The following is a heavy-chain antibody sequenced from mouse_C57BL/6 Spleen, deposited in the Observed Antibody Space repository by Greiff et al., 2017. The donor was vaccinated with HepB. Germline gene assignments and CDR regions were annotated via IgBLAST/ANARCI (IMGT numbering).Heavy chain of an antibody. CDR3: ARSGTAGAMDY. V-gene: IGHV1-74*01. CDR2: IHPSDSET. CDR1: GYTFTSYW. J-gene: IGHJ4*01. Sequence: QVQLQQPGAELVKPGASVKVSCKASGYTFTSYWMHWVKQRPGQGLEWIGRIHPSDSETHYNQKFKDKATLTVDKSSSTAYMQLSSLTSEDSAVYYCARSGTAGAMDYWGQGTSVTVSS. D-gene: IGHD1-2*01.